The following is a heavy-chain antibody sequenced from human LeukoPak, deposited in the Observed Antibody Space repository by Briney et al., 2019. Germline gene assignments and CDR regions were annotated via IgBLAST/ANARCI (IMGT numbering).Heavy chain of an antibody. Sequence: GGSLRLSCAASGFTFSSYSMNWVRQAPGEGLEWVSSISSSSSYIYYADSVKGRFTISRDNAKNSLYLQMNSLRAEDTAVYYCARAYYYGSGSSDAFDIWGQGTMVTVSS. CDR1: GFTFSSYS. D-gene: IGHD3-10*01. CDR2: ISSSSSYI. J-gene: IGHJ3*02. V-gene: IGHV3-21*01. CDR3: ARAYYYGSGSSDAFDI.